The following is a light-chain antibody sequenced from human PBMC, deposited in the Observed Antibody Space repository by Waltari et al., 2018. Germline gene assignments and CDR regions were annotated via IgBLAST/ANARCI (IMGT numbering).Light chain of an antibody. CDR2: GGS. Sequence: IVMTQSPATLSVSPGETATLACRASQSIGSNRAWYQQRLGQAPRLLIYGGSTRASGIPARFSGSGSGTEFTLTSGSMNSEDFAVYFCHQYNKGPDPFGQGTKLEVK. CDR1: QSIGSN. CDR3: HQYNKGPDP. V-gene: IGKV3-15*01. J-gene: IGKJ2*01.